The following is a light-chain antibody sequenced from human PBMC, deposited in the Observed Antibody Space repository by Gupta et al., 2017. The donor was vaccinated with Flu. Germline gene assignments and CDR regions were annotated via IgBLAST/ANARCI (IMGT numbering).Light chain of an antibody. J-gene: IGKJ2*01. V-gene: IGKV3-20*01. CDR3: QQYGSSSYT. Sequence: FVLTQSPPPLPFSPGERATLSCRASQKVSSGYLAWYQQKPGQAPRLLIYGASSRATGMPDRFSGSGSGTDFTLTVSRLEPEDFAVYYCQQYGSSSYTFGPGTKVEIK. CDR2: GAS. CDR1: QKVSSGY.